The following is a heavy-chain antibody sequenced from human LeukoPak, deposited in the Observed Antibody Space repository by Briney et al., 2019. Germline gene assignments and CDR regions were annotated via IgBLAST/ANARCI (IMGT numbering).Heavy chain of an antibody. CDR3: AKDWELGGSGSYYN. CDR1: GFTFDDYA. CDR2: ISGDGGST. V-gene: IGHV3-43*02. D-gene: IGHD3-10*01. Sequence: GGSLRLSCAASGFTFDDYAMHWVRQAPGKGLEWVSLISGDGGSTYYADSVKGRFTISRDNSKNSLYLQMNSLRTEDNALYYCAKDWELGGSGSYYNWGQGTMVTVSS. J-gene: IGHJ3*02.